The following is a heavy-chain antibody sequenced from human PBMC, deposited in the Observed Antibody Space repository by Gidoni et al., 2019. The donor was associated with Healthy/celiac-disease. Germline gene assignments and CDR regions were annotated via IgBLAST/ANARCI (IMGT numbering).Heavy chain of an antibody. CDR3: ARQLGGYYDFWSGHNWFDP. J-gene: IGHJ5*02. Sequence: QLQLQESGPGLVKPSETLSLTCTVSGGSISSSSYYWGWIRQPPGKGLEWIGSIYYSGSTYYNPSLKSRVTISVDTSKNQFSLKLSSVTAADTAVYYCARQLGGYYDFWSGHNWFDPWGQGTLVTVSS. CDR1: GGSISSSSYY. D-gene: IGHD3-3*01. CDR2: IYYSGST. V-gene: IGHV4-39*01.